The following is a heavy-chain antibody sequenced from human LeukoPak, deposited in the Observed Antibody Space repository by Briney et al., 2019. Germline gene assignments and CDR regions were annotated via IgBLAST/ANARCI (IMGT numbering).Heavy chain of an antibody. V-gene: IGHV1-46*01. CDR1: GYTFTSYY. CDR3: ARDPLEYYYDSSGQDY. D-gene: IGHD3-22*01. J-gene: IGHJ4*02. Sequence: ASVKVSCKASGYTFTSYYMHWVRQAPGQGLEWMGIINPSGGSTRYAQKFQGRVTMTRDTSTSTVYMELRSLRSDDTAVYYCARDPLEYYYDSSGQDYWGQGTLVTVSS. CDR2: INPSGGST.